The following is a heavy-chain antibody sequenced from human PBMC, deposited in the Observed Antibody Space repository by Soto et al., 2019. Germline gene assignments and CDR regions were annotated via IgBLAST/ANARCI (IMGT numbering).Heavy chain of an antibody. J-gene: IGHJ4*02. CDR1: GYSFSRYW. CDR3: ARDTFSGDSSGPHY. D-gene: IGHD3-22*01. V-gene: IGHV5-51*01. CDR2: IYPGDSDT. Sequence: GESLKISCKGSGYSFSRYWIAWVRQTPGKGLEWMGLIYPGDSDTRYSPSLQGQVTISADKSITTTYLQWSSLKASDTAIYYCARDTFSGDSSGPHYWGQGTLVTVSS.